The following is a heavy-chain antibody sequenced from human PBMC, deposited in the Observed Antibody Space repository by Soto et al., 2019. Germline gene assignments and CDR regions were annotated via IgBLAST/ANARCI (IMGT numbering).Heavy chain of an antibody. CDR2: IYYSGST. V-gene: IGHV4-31*03. J-gene: IGHJ4*02. D-gene: IGHD3-16*02. Sequence: SETLSLTCTVSGGSISSGGYYWSWTRQHPGKGLEWIGYIYYSGSTYYNPSLKSRVTISVDTSKNQFSLKLSSVTAADTAVYYCARGPGSYRYTYFDYWGQGTLVTVSS. CDR3: ARGPGSYRYTYFDY. CDR1: GGSISSGGYY.